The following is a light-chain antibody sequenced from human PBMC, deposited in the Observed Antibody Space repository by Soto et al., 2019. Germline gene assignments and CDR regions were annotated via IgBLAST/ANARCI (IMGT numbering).Light chain of an antibody. CDR1: SSDVVGYND. Sequence: QSALTQPRAVSGSPGQSVTISCTGTSSDVVGYNDVSWYQQYPGKAPKLMIYDVSKRPSGVPDRFSGSKSGNTASLTVSGLQADDEAEYYCCSYAGSVIFGGGTKLTVL. CDR2: DVS. CDR3: CSYAGSVI. J-gene: IGLJ2*01. V-gene: IGLV2-11*01.